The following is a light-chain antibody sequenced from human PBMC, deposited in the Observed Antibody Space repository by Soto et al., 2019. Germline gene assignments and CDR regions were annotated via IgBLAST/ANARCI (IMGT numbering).Light chain of an antibody. CDR3: QQFKNYTIT. Sequence: IHLTQSQSSLSASVGDRVTVTXRASEDISYYLVWYQQEQGXAPKXXXYAXSALHRGVPSRLSGSGSGTDFTLTISSLHPEDFAVYFCQQFKNYTITFGQGTRLDIK. CDR2: AXS. J-gene: IGKJ5*01. CDR1: EDISYY. V-gene: IGKV1-9*01.